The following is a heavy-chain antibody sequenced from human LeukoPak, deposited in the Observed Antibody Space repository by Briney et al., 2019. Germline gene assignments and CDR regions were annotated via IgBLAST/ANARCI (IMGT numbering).Heavy chain of an antibody. CDR2: IYYSETT. CDR1: GGSISSYY. CDR3: ARGVYIAAAQYGY. J-gene: IGHJ4*02. V-gene: IGHV4-59*01. Sequence: SETLSLTCTVSGGSISSYYWSWIRQPPGKGLEWIGYIYYSETTNYNPSLKSRVTISVDTSKNQFSLKLSSVTAADTAVYYCARGVYIAAAQYGYWGQGTLVTVSS. D-gene: IGHD6-13*01.